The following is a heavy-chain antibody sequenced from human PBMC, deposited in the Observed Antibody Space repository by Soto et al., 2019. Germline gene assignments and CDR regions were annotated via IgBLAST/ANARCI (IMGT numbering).Heavy chain of an antibody. CDR1: GGTFSSYA. V-gene: IGHV1-69*06. D-gene: IGHD6-13*01. CDR3: ARGYSSSWSPGY. CDR2: IIPIFGTA. Sequence: AVKVSCKASGGTFSSYAISWVRQAPGQGLEWMGGIIPIFGTANYAQKFQGRVTITADKSTSTAYMELSSLRSEDTAVYYCARGYSSSWSPGYWGQGTLVTVSS. J-gene: IGHJ4*02.